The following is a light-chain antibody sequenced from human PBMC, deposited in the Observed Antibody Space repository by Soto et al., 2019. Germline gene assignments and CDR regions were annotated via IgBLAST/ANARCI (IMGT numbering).Light chain of an antibody. J-gene: IGLJ3*02. V-gene: IGLV1-51*01. CDR3: GTWNGSLTSWV. CDR2: DND. CDR1: NSNIGNNF. Sequence: QSVLTQPPSVSAAPGQKVTISCSGSNSNIGNNFVSWYQQLPGAAPKLLIYDNDKRPSGIPARFSGSKSGTSATLDITGLQTGDEGDYYCGTWNGSLTSWVFGGGTKLTVL.